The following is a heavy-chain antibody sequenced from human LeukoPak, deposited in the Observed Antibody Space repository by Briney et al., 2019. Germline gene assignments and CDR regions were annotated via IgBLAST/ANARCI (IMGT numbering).Heavy chain of an antibody. CDR3: ARGEDTAMVTFDY. CDR2: IYPGDSDT. CDR1: GYSFTSYW. Sequence: GESLKISCKGSGYSFTSYWIGWVRQMPGRGLEWMGIIYPGDSDTRYSPSFQGQVTISADKSISTAYLQWSSLKASDTAMYYCARGEDTAMVTFDYWGQGTLVTVSS. J-gene: IGHJ4*02. V-gene: IGHV5-51*01. D-gene: IGHD5-18*01.